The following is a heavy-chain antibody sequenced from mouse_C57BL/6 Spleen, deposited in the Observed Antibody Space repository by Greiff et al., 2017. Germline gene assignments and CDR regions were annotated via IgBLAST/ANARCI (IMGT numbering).Heavy chain of an antibody. J-gene: IGHJ3*01. CDR1: GYTFTSYG. CDR2: IYPRSGNT. CDR3: AVLFAY. V-gene: IGHV1-81*01. Sequence: QVQLKESGAELARPGASVKLSCKASGYTFTSYGISWVKQRTGQGLEWIGEIYPRSGNTYSNEKFKGKATLTADKASSTAYMELRSLTSDDSAVYFCAVLFAYWGQGTLVTVSA.